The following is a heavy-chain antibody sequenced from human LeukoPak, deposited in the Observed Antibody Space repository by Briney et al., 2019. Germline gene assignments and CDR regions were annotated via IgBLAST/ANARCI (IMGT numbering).Heavy chain of an antibody. CDR1: GYTFTSYG. CDR3: ASTSFEYSSDWYGFDY. J-gene: IGHJ4*02. CDR2: ISAYNGNT. Sequence: ASVKVSCRASGYTFTSYGISWVRQAPGQGLEWMGWISAYNGNTNYAQKLQGTVTLTRDTSASTAYMELRSLRSEDTAVYYCASTSFEYSSDWYGFDYWGQGTLITVSS. D-gene: IGHD6-13*01. V-gene: IGHV1-18*01.